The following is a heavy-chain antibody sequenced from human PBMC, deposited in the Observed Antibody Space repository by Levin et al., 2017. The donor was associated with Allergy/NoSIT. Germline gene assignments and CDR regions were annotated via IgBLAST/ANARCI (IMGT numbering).Heavy chain of an antibody. J-gene: IGHJ3*02. CDR3: AGVYCSGDDCSDAFDI. D-gene: IGHD2-21*02. Sequence: SETLSLTCSLSGGSISSGGHYWSWIRQRPGKGLELIGYIYNSGSTYYSPSLKSRLTMSIDTSDNHFSLNLTSVTAADTAVYYCAGVYCSGDDCSDAFDIWGQGTMVTVSS. CDR2: IYNSGST. CDR1: GGSISSGGHY. V-gene: IGHV4-31*03.